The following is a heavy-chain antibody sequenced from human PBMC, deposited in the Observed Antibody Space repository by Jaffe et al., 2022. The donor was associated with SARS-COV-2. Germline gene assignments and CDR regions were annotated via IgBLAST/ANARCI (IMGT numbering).Heavy chain of an antibody. J-gene: IGHJ6*02. CDR1: GFTFDDYT. V-gene: IGHV3-43*01. D-gene: IGHD3-3*01. CDR2: ISWDGGST. CDR3: AKVLEARDYYYGMDV. Sequence: EVQLVESGGVVVQPGGSLRLSCAASGFTFDDYTMHWVRQAPGKGLEWVSLISWDGGSTYYADSVKGRFTISRDNSKNSLYLQMNSLRTEDTALYYCAKVLEARDYYYGMDVWGQGTTVTVSS.